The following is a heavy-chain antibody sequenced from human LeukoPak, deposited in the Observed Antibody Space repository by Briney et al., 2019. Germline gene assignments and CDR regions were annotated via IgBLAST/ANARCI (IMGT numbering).Heavy chain of an antibody. J-gene: IGHJ3*02. CDR3: ARGDYDFWSGYYTAAFDI. D-gene: IGHD3-3*01. V-gene: IGHV1-18*01. Sequence: GASVKVSCKASGYTFTSYGISWVRQAPGQGLEWMGWISAYNGNTNYAQKLQGRVTMTTDTSTSTAYMELRSLRSDDTAVYYCARGDYDFWSGYYTAAFDIWGQGTMVTVSS. CDR1: GYTFTSYG. CDR2: ISAYNGNT.